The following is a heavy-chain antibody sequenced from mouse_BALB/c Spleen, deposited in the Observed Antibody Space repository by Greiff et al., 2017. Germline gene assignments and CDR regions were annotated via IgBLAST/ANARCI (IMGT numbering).Heavy chain of an antibody. CDR1: GFSLTGYG. Sequence: VQRVESGPGLVAPSQSLSITCTVSGFSLTGYGVNWVRQPPGKGLEWLGMIWGDGSTDYNSALKSRLSISKDNSKSQVFLKMNSLQTDDTARYYCAREPLYYGDAMDYWGQGTSVTVSS. V-gene: IGHV2-6-7*01. D-gene: IGHD1-1*01. J-gene: IGHJ4*01. CDR2: IWGDGST. CDR3: AREPLYYGDAMDY.